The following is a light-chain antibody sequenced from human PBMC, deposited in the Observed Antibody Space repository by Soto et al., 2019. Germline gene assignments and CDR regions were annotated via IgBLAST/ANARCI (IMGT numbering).Light chain of an antibody. CDR1: QSVSSN. J-gene: IGKJ1*01. CDR3: QQYTDWPLT. Sequence: EIVMTQSPVTLSVSPGERVTLSCRASQSVSSNLAWYQQKPGQAPSLLIYGAFTRATGIPARFSGTGSGTEFTLTISSLQSEDFALHYCQQYTDWPLTFGQGTKVDI. V-gene: IGKV3-15*01. CDR2: GAF.